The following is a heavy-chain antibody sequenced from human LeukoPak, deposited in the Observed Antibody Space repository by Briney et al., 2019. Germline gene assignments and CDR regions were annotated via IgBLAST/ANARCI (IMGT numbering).Heavy chain of an antibody. D-gene: IGHD3-22*01. J-gene: IGHJ3*02. CDR2: ISGHNGNT. V-gene: IGHV1-18*01. CDR3: ASLKNYYDSSGYLVTDAFDI. Sequence: GASVKVSCKASGYTLTTYNINWVRQAPGQGLEWMGWISGHNGNTNYAQKLQGRVTMTTDTSTSTAYMELRSLKSDDTAVYYCASLKNYYDSSGYLVTDAFDIWGQGTMVTVSS. CDR1: GYTLTTYN.